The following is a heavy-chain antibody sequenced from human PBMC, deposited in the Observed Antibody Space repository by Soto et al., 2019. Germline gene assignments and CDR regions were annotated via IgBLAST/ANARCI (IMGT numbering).Heavy chain of an antibody. Sequence: QVHLVESGGGVVQPGRSLRLSCAASGFSFSDSNMQWVRKAPGKGLQWVARISKEGTFKYYADSVKGRFTISRDNSDNMLYLQMNSLSAEDTAIYFCVKGSLPGDYERNFDSWGQGTLVTVSS. V-gene: IGHV3-30*18. D-gene: IGHD4-17*01. CDR1: GFSFSDSN. CDR2: ISKEGTFK. J-gene: IGHJ4*02. CDR3: VKGSLPGDYERNFDS.